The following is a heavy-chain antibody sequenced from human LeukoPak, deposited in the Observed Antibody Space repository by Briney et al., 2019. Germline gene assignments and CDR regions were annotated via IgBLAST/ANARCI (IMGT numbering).Heavy chain of an antibody. CDR3: AVLSRDIVVVVAATLRSDAFDI. CDR2: IIPIFGTA. D-gene: IGHD2-15*01. J-gene: IGHJ3*02. V-gene: IGHV1-69*13. Sequence: SVKVSCKASGGTFISYAISWVRQAPGQGLEWMGGIIPIFGTANYAQKFQGRVTITADESTSTAYMELSSLRSEDTAVYYCAVLSRDIVVVVAATLRSDAFDIWGQGTMVTVSS. CDR1: GGTFISYA.